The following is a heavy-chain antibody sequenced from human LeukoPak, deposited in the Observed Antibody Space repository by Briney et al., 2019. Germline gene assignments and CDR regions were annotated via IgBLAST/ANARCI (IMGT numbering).Heavy chain of an antibody. J-gene: IGHJ4*02. Sequence: PSGTLSLTCAVSGGSVTSTNWWTWVRQPPGKGLEWIGEVHLDGRTNYNPSLTGRLTLSVDLYENHISLELTSVTAADTAVYYCAREGGFYRPLDYLGQGTLVTVSS. CDR2: VHLDGRT. V-gene: IGHV4-4*02. D-gene: IGHD3-3*01. CDR3: AREGGFYRPLDY. CDR1: GGSVTSTNW.